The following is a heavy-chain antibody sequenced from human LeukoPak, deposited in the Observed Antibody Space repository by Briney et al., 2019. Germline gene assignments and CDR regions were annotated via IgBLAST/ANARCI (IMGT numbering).Heavy chain of an antibody. CDR1: GYSFTSYW. J-gene: IGHJ3*02. D-gene: IGHD5-24*01. CDR2: IYPGDSDT. V-gene: IGHV5-51*01. CDR3: ARRGWLQFGGAFDI. Sequence: GESLKSSFKGSGYSFTSYWIGWVRQMPGKGQEWLGIIYPGDSDTRYSPSFQGQVTISADKSISTAYLQWSSLKASDTAMYYCARRGWLQFGGAFDIWGQGTMVTVSS.